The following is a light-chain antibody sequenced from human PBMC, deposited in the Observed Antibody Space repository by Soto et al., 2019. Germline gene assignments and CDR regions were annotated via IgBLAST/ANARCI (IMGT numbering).Light chain of an antibody. V-gene: IGLV2-14*01. CDR2: DVT. Sequence: QSALTQPASVSGSPGQSITISCTGASSDVGGYNYVSWYQQRPGKAPKLMLFDVTNRASGVSNRFSGSKSGNTASLTISGLQAEYEAEYYCCSYTSSTTYVFGTGTKLTVL. J-gene: IGLJ1*01. CDR3: CSYTSSTTYV. CDR1: SSDVGGYNY.